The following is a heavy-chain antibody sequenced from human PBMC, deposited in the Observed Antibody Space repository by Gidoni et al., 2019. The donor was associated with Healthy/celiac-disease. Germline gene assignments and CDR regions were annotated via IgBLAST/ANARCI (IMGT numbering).Heavy chain of an antibody. CDR1: GFSLSNARMG. Sequence: QVTLKESGPVLVNPTETLTLTCTVSGFSLSNARMGVSWIRQPPGKALEWLAHIFSNDEKSYSTSLKSRLTISKDTSKSQVVLTMTNMDPVDTATYYCARISSSGWYVDYWGQGTLVTVSS. CDR3: ARISSSGWYVDY. V-gene: IGHV2-26*01. CDR2: IFSNDEK. J-gene: IGHJ4*02. D-gene: IGHD6-19*01.